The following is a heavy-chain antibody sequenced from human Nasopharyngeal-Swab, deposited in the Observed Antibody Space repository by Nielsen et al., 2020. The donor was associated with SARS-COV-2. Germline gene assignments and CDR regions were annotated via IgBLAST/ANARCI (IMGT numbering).Heavy chain of an antibody. CDR2: INPSGGST. Sequence: ASVKVSCKASGYIFTSYYMHWVRQAPGQGLEWMGIINPSGGSTSYAQKFQGRVTVTRGTSTSTVYMELSSLRSEDTAVYYCAREPGDGVSWFDPWGQGTLVTVSS. CDR1: GYIFTSYY. D-gene: IGHD3-10*01. CDR3: AREPGDGVSWFDP. J-gene: IGHJ5*02. V-gene: IGHV1-46*01.